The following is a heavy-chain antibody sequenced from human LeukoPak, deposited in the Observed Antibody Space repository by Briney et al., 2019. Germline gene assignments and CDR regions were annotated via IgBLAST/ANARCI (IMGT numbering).Heavy chain of an antibody. V-gene: IGHV3-23*01. J-gene: IGHJ4*02. CDR1: GFNFSSYA. CDR3: AKGLSISVAGVDY. CDR2: ISAGGHST. Sequence: GGSLRLSCAASGFNFSSYAIAWVRQAPGKGLEWVSGISAGGHSTFYADSVQGRFTISRDNSQKALFLHMNSLRAEDTAVYYCAKGLSISVAGVDYWGQGTLVSVSS. D-gene: IGHD6-19*01.